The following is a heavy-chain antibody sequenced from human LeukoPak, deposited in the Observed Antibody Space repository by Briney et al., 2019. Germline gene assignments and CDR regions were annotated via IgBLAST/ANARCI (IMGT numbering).Heavy chain of an antibody. D-gene: IGHD1-26*01. CDR2: MNPNSGNT. CDR3: ARAVGATTDKVNYYYYYMDV. J-gene: IGHJ6*03. Sequence: GASVKVSCKASGYTFTSYDINWVRQATGQGLEWMGWMNPNSGNTGYAQKFQGRVTMTRNTSISTAYMELSSLRSEDTAVYYCARAVGATTDKVNYYYYYMDVWGKGTTVTVSS. CDR1: GYTFTSYD. V-gene: IGHV1-8*01.